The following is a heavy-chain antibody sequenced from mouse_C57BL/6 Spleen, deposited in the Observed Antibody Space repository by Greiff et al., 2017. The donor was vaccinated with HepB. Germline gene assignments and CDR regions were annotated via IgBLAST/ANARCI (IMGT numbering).Heavy chain of an antibody. Sequence: QVQLQQSGPELVKPGASVKISCKASGYAFSSSWMNWVKQRPGKGLEWIGRIYPGDGDTNYNGKFKGKATLTADKSSSTAYMQLSSLTSEDSAVYFCARSELGPRYCDVWGTGTTVTVSS. CDR1: GYAFSSSW. J-gene: IGHJ1*03. CDR2: IYPGDGDT. V-gene: IGHV1-82*01. D-gene: IGHD4-1*01. CDR3: ARSELGPRYCDV.